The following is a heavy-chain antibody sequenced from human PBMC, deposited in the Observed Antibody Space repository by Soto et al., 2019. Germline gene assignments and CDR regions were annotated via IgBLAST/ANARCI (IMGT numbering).Heavy chain of an antibody. CDR1: GISFSIYD. J-gene: IGHJ4*02. D-gene: IGHD7-27*01. CDR3: AALGPHIY. CDR2: VGHAGDT. Sequence: EVQLVESGGGLVQPGGSLRLSCAASGISFSIYDMHWVRQATGKGLEWVSAVGHAGDTYYVDSVEGRFTIPIDTSTNVFNLQMNSLRAGDTAVYYCAALGPHIYWGQGILVTVSS. V-gene: IGHV3-13*04.